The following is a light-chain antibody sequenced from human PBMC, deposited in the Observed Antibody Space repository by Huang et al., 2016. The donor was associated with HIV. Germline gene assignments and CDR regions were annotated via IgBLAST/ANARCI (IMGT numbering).Light chain of an antibody. Sequence: DIQMTQSPASLSASIADRVSLTFRASQSISTYLNWYQQTPGEAPKLLIQAASRLQSGVSSRFSASGSETDFTLTINNLQPEDFATYFCQQSYSPPYTFGQGTKLEIK. V-gene: IGKV1-39*01. J-gene: IGKJ2*01. CDR3: QQSYSPPYT. CDR1: QSISTY. CDR2: AAS.